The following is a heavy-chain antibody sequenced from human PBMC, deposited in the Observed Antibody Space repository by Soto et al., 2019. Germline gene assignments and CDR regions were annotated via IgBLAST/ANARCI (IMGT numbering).Heavy chain of an antibody. CDR2: IYPGGSDT. D-gene: IGHD3-10*01. CDR1: GYTFSTYW. Sequence: GESLKISCKGSGYTFSTYWIAWVRQMPGKGLEWMGIIYPGGSDTKYSPAFQGQVTISADKSINTAYLQWTSLEASDTAMYYCARKFAPEFFDSWGQGTPVTVSS. J-gene: IGHJ4*02. CDR3: ARKFAPEFFDS. V-gene: IGHV5-51*01.